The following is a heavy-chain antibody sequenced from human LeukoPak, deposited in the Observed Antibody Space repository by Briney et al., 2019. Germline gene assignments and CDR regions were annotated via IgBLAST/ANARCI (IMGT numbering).Heavy chain of an antibody. CDR2: ISYSGST. CDR1: GGSISSSSHY. Sequence: PSETLSLTCTVSGGSISSSSHYWDWIRQPPGKGLEWIGSISYSGSTYYNPSLKSRVTISVDTSKNQFSLNLTSETAADTAVYYCARRNYYYGMDVWGQGTTVTVSS. J-gene: IGHJ6*02. CDR3: ARRNYYYGMDV. V-gene: IGHV4-39*01.